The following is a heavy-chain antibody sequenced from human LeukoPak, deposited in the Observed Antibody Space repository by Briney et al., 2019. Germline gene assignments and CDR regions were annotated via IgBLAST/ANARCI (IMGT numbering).Heavy chain of an antibody. D-gene: IGHD3-10*01. CDR2: ISYDGSNK. CDR1: EFTFSSYG. J-gene: IGHJ6*02. Sequence: PGRSLRLSCAASEFTFSSYGMHWVRQAPGKGLEWVAVISYDGSNKYYVDSVKGRFTISRDNSKNTLYLQMNSLRAEDTAVYYCAKDGPHYYGSGSFYNNYYGMDVWAKGPRSPSP. CDR3: AKDGPHYYGSGSFYNNYYGMDV. V-gene: IGHV3-30*18.